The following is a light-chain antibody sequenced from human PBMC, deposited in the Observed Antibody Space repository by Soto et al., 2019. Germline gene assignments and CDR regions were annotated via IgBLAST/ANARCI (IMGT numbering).Light chain of an antibody. CDR1: QSISSW. Sequence: IQMTQSPSTLSASVGDRVTITCRASQSISSWLAWYQQKQGKAPKLLIYDASSLESGVPSRFSGSGSGTELTITISSLQPDDFATYYCQQYNSYPWTFGQGTKVDIK. CDR3: QQYNSYPWT. J-gene: IGKJ1*01. V-gene: IGKV1-5*01. CDR2: DAS.